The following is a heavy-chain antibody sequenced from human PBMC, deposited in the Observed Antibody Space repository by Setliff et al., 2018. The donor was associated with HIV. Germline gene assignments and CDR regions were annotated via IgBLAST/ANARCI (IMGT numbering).Heavy chain of an antibody. D-gene: IGHD1-20*01. CDR1: GYTFTSYG. J-gene: IGHJ3*02. CDR2: ISAANGDT. V-gene: IGHV1-18*01. Sequence: ASVKVSCKASGYTFTSYGISWVRQAPGQGLEWMGWISAANGDTNFAQKFQGRVTMTTDTLTSTAYMELRSLRSDDTAVYYCARDGYKWNDNALEIWGLGTVVTVSS. CDR3: ARDGYKWNDNALEI.